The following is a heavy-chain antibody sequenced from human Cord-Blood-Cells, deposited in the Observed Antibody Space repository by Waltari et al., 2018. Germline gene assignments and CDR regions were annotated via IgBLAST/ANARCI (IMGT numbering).Heavy chain of an antibody. D-gene: IGHD3-3*01. V-gene: IGHV4-34*01. CDR2: INHSGST. CDR3: ARFSGVTIFGVVIMSDAFDI. CDR1: GGSFSGYY. Sequence: QVQLQQWGAGLLKPSETLSLTCAVYGGSFSGYYWSWIRQPQGTGLEWIGEINHSGSTNYNPSLKSRVTISVDTSKNQFSLKLSSVTAADTAVYYCARFSGVTIFGVVIMSDAFDIWGQGTMVTVSS. J-gene: IGHJ3*02.